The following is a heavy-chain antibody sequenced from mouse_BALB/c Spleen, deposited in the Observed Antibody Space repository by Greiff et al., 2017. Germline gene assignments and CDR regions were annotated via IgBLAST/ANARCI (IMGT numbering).Heavy chain of an antibody. J-gene: IGHJ1*01. CDR2: INPSNGGT. V-gene: IGHV1S81*02. D-gene: IGHD2-3*01. CDR1: GYTFTSYY. Sequence: QVQLQQSGAELVKPGASVKLSCKASGYTFTSYYMYWVKQRPGQGLEWIGEINPSNGGTNFNEKFKSKATLTVDKSSSTAFMQLSSLTSEDSAVYYCTRWPDGPKGYFDVWGAGTTVTVSS. CDR3: TRWPDGPKGYFDV.